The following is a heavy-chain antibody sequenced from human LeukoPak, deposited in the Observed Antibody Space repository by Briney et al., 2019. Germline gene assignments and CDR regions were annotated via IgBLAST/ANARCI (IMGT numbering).Heavy chain of an antibody. CDR2: IDQGGSHG. Sequence: GGSLRLSCVACGLTFSNSWMIWVGQAAGKGLEGVGNIDQGGSHGNYVDSVKGRFTISRDNAKISLYLQMDSLRAEDTAIYYCASTFPYCSAGSCALGGQGTLVTVSS. CDR3: ASTFPYCSAGSCAL. D-gene: IGHD2-15*01. CDR1: GLTFSNSW. J-gene: IGHJ4*02. V-gene: IGHV3-7*01.